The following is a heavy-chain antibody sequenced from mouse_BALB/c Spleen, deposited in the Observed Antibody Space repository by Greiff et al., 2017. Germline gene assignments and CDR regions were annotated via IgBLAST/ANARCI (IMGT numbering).Heavy chain of an antibody. J-gene: IGHJ2*01. Sequence: EVQLVESGGGLVKPGGSLKLSCAASGFTFSSYAMSWVRQTPEKRLEWVASISSGGSTYYPDSVKGRFTISRDNARNILYLQMSSLRSEDTAMYYCARPSYGNYFDYWGQGTTLTVSS. CDR1: GFTFSSYA. V-gene: IGHV5-6-5*01. D-gene: IGHD2-10*01. CDR3: ARPSYGNYFDY. CDR2: ISSGGST.